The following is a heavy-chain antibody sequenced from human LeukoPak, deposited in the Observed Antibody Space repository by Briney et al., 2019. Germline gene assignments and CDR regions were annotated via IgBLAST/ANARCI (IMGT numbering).Heavy chain of an antibody. V-gene: IGHV4-59*12. CDR1: GGSISSYY. CDR3: ARDRGGPRVGAKVFDY. CDR2: IYYSGST. J-gene: IGHJ4*02. Sequence: SETLSLTCTVSGGSISSYYWSWIRQPPGKGLEWIGNIYYSGSTYYKSSLKSRVTISVDTSKNQFSLKLSSVTAADTAVYYCARDRGGPRVGAKVFDYWGQGTLVTVSS. D-gene: IGHD1-26*01.